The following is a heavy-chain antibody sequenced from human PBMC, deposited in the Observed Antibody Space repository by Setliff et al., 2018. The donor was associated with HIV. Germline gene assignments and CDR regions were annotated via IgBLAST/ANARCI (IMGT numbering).Heavy chain of an antibody. Sequence: PSETLSLTCTVSGGSISSSSYYWGWIRQPQGKGLEWIGSISYSGSTYYNPSLKSRLTISIDTSKNQFSLKLASVTAADTAVYYCARQGTFYYGSGSLGYWGQGTLVTVSS. J-gene: IGHJ4*02. CDR1: GGSISSSSYY. CDR3: ARQGTFYYGSGSLGY. CDR2: ISYSGST. D-gene: IGHD3-10*01. V-gene: IGHV4-39*01.